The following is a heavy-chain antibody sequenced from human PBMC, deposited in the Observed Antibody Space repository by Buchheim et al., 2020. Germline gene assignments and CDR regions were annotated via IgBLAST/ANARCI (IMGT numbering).Heavy chain of an antibody. D-gene: IGHD6-6*01. V-gene: IGHV3-48*02. CDR1: GFTFRSYS. CDR3: ARDRSSSSQFYY. CDR2: ISGSSSPI. J-gene: IGHJ4*02. Sequence: EVHLVESGGGLVQPGGSLRLSCEASGFTFRSYSINWVRQAPGKGLEWLSYISGSSSPIYYADSVKGRFTIFRDNAKNSLFLQMNCLRDEYMAVYYRARDRSSSSQFYYWGQGTL.